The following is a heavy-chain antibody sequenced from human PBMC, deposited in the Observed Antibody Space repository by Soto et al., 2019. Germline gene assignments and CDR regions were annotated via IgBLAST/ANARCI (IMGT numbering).Heavy chain of an antibody. J-gene: IGHJ6*02. CDR2: ISGSGGST. V-gene: IGHV3-23*01. Sequence: GGSLRLSCAASGFTFSSYAMSWVRQAPGKGLERVSAISGSGGSTYYADSVKGRFTISRDNSKNTLYLQMNSLRAEDTAVYYCAKGDSPDLWFGELSAPYGMDVWGQGTTVTVS. D-gene: IGHD3-10*01. CDR1: GFTFSSYA. CDR3: AKGDSPDLWFGELSAPYGMDV.